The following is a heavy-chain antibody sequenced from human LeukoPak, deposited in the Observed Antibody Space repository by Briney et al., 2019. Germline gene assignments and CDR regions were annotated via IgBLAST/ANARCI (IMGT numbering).Heavy chain of an antibody. J-gene: IGHJ4*02. CDR3: AASDGEQQLAL. CDR1: GFSFRGYT. D-gene: IGHD6-13*01. Sequence: HAGGSLRLSCAASGFSFRGYTMHWVRQPPGKGLEWVSLISWNGVTTYYGDSVKGRFTISRDDSKNSLYLQMNSLRSEDSAFYYCAASDGEQQLALWGQGTLVTVSS. CDR2: ISWNGVTT. V-gene: IGHV3-43*01.